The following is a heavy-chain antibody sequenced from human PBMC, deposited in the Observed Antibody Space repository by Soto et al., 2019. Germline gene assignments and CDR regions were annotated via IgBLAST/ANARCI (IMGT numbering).Heavy chain of an antibody. CDR2: TSGGGDIT. D-gene: IGHD6-19*01. V-gene: IGHV3-23*01. CDR1: GFTFSTYT. Sequence: GESLRLSCAASGFTFSTYTMSWVRQAPGKGLEWVSVTSGGGDITYYADSVKGRFSISRDNSKNTLSLQMNSLRAEDTAVYYCAKGSSGWSELHYWGQGALVTVSS. CDR3: AKGSSGWSELHY. J-gene: IGHJ4*02.